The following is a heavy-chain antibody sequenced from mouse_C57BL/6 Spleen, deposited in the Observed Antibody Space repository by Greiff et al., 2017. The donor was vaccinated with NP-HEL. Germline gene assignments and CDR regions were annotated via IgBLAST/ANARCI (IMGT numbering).Heavy chain of an antibody. V-gene: IGHV1-53*01. Sequence: QVHVKQSGTELVKPGASVKLSCKASGYTFTSYWMHWVKQRPGQGLEWIGNINPSNGGTNYNEKFKSKATLTVDKSSSTAYMQLSSLTSEDSAVYYCALYDGLTEFDVWGTGTTVTVSS. CDR2: INPSNGGT. CDR3: ALYDGLTEFDV. CDR1: GYTFTSYW. D-gene: IGHD2-3*01. J-gene: IGHJ1*03.